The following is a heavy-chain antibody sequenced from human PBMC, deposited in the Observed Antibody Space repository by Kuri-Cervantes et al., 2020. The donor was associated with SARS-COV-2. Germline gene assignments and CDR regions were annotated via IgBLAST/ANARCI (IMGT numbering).Heavy chain of an antibody. J-gene: IGHJ2*01. CDR2: IRYDGSNK. CDR1: GFTFSSYG. Sequence: GESLKISCAASGFTFSSYGMHWVRQAPGKGLEWVAFIRYDGSNKYYADSVKGRFTISRDKTKNSLYLQMNSLRAEDTAVYYCARGGHYTNGVSYGDYYFGLWGRGTLVTVSS. V-gene: IGHV3-30*02. CDR3: ARGGHYTNGVSYGDYYFGL. D-gene: IGHD2-8*01.